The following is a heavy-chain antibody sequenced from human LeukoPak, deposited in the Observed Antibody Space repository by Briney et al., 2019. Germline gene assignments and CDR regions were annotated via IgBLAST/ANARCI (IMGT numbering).Heavy chain of an antibody. CDR3: ASEWSGYYDY. J-gene: IGHJ4*02. D-gene: IGHD3-3*01. Sequence: SETLTLTCAVPGASISSSYWSWSREPAGAGLRWIVRSNIRRSTNYNHALKHQVPRSVDTSKNQSSLKLSSVTAADTAVYYSASEWSGYYDYWGQGTLVTVSS. V-gene: IGHV4-59*10. CDR1: GASISSSY. CDR2: SNIRRST.